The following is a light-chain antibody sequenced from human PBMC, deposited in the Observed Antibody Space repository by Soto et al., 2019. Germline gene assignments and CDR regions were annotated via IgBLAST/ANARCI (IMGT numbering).Light chain of an antibody. V-gene: IGKV1-39*01. CDR3: QQSYSSPFT. CDR2: AAS. J-gene: IGKJ3*01. Sequence: DIPMTQSPSSLSASIGDRVTITCRASQTISNYLNWYQQKPGKAPNLLISAASSLESGVPSRFSGSGSGTDFTLTISSLQPEDFATYYCQQSYSSPFTFGPGTKV. CDR1: QTISNY.